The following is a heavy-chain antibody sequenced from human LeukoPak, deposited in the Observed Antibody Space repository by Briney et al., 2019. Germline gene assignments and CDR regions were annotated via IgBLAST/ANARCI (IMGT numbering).Heavy chain of an antibody. V-gene: IGHV3-74*01. CDR3: TRDKESASDY. J-gene: IGHJ4*02. CDR1: GFTLRSYW. Sequence: GGSLRLSCAASGFTLRSYWLHWVRQVPGKGLVWVSRINGDGSNSNYADSVKGRFTISRDNAKNTLYLQMNSLRAEDTAVYFCTRDKESASDYWGQGTLVTVSS. CDR2: INGDGSNS. D-gene: IGHD3-10*01.